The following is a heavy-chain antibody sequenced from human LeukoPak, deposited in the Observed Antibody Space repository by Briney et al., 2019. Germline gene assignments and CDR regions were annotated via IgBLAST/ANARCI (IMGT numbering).Heavy chain of an antibody. V-gene: IGHV3-33*06. J-gene: IGHJ4*02. CDR3: ANIVVVPAAKDQDY. CDR1: GFTFSNYG. Sequence: GRSLRLSCAASGFTFSNYGIHWVRQAPGKGLEWVAVMWYDGTNKYYADSVKGRFTISRDNSKNTLYLQMNSLRAEDTAVYYCANIVVVPAAKDQDYWGQGTLVTVSS. CDR2: MWYDGTNK. D-gene: IGHD2-2*01.